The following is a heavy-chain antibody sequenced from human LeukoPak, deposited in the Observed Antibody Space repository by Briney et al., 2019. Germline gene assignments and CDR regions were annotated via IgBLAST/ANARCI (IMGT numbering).Heavy chain of an antibody. CDR3: ARGDNSGWYFFDY. D-gene: IGHD6-19*01. CDR2: IYPGDSDT. Sequence: KGGESLKISCKASGYTFIDHWIGWVRQMPGKGLEWMGIIYPGDSDTRYSPSFQGQVTISADKSISTAYLQWRNLQAPDTAMYYCARGDNSGWYFFDYWGQGTLVTVSS. CDR1: GYTFIDHW. J-gene: IGHJ4*02. V-gene: IGHV5-51*01.